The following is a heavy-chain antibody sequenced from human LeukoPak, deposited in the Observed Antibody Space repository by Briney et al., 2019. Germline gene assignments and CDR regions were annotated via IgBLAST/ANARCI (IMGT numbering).Heavy chain of an antibody. D-gene: IGHD3-10*01. Sequence: GGSLRLSCAASGFTFSSYWMNWVRQAPGKGLEWVSYISSSSGIIYYADSVKGRFTISRDNVKNSVYLQMNSLRAEDTAAYYCARHSGSGSPDYWGQGTLVTVSS. J-gene: IGHJ4*02. CDR1: GFTFSSYW. V-gene: IGHV3-48*04. CDR3: ARHSGSGSPDY. CDR2: ISSSSGII.